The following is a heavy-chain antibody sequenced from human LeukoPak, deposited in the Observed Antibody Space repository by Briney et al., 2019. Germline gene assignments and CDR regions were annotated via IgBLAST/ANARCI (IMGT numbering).Heavy chain of an antibody. CDR1: GGSISSHY. CDR3: ARVGYYGSGSYPDY. Sequence: SETLSLTCTVSGGSISSHYWSWIRQPPGKGLEWIGEINHSGSTNYNPSLKSRVTISVDTSKNQFSLKLSSVTAADTAVYYCARVGYYGSGSYPDYWGQGTLVTVSS. J-gene: IGHJ4*02. D-gene: IGHD3-10*01. V-gene: IGHV4-34*01. CDR2: INHSGST.